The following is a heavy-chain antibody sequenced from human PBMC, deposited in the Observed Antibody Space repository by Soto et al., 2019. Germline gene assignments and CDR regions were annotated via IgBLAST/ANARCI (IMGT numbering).Heavy chain of an antibody. J-gene: IGHJ3*02. D-gene: IGHD4-17*01. Sequence: EVQLVESGGRLVKPGESLRLPCVASGFTFSYYTMNWVRQAPGKGLEWVSAISSSSSHKYSADSVRGRFTFSRDNANNSLYLQMNNLRVEDTAIYYCARLRSDAFDIWGQGTLVTVSS. CDR3: ARLRSDAFDI. CDR1: GFTFSYYT. V-gene: IGHV3-21*02. CDR2: ISSSSSHK.